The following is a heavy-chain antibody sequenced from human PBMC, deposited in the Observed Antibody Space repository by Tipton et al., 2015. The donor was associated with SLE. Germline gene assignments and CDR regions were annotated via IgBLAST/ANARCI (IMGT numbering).Heavy chain of an antibody. CDR1: GGSFSGYY. D-gene: IGHD6-13*01. V-gene: IGHV4-34*01. CDR3: ARGLSGYSSSWFDYYFGMDV. J-gene: IGHJ6*02. CDR2: INHSGST. Sequence: TLSLTCAVYGGSFSGYYWSWIRQPPGKGLEWIGEINHSGSTNYNPSLKSRVTISLDTSKNQFSLRLSSVTAADTAVYYCARGLSGYSSSWFDYYFGMDVWGQGTTVTVSS.